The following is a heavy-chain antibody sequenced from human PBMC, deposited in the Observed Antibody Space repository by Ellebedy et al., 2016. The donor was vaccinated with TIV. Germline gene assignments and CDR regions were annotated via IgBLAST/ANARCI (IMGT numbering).Heavy chain of an antibody. J-gene: IGHJ4*02. CDR3: ARTTPYNIAVAGPDY. CDR1: GFLFSDCS. CDR2: ISSSGTYI. V-gene: IGHV3-21*01. D-gene: IGHD6-19*01. Sequence: GGSLRLXCKASGFLFSDCSMNWIRPAPGKGLEWVASISSSGTYIYYADSLEGRFTIARDNVKDSVFLQMNDLRVDDSGVYYCARTTPYNIAVAGPDYWGQGTLVTVTS.